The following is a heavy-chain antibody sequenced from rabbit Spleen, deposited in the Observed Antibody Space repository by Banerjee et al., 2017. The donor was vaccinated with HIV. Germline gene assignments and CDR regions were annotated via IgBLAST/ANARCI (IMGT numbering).Heavy chain of an antibody. D-gene: IGHD1-1*01. CDR2: IDAGSSGST. CDR3: ARDVNTDWNFYFEW. J-gene: IGHJ4*01. V-gene: IGHV1S45*01. CDR1: GFDFSNNA. Sequence: QEQLVESGGGLVQPEGSLTLTCTASGFDFSNNAVCWARQAPGKGLECIACIDAGSSGSTYYASWAKGRFTISKTSSTTVTLQMTSLTAADTATYFCARDVNTDWNFYFEWWGPGTLVPVS.